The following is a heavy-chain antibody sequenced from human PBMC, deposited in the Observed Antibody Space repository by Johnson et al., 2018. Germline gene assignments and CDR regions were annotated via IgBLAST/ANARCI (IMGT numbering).Heavy chain of an antibody. V-gene: IGHV1-69*05. CDR2: IIPIFGTA. D-gene: IGHD6-19*01. J-gene: IGHJ3*02. CDR1: GGTFSSYA. Sequence: QVQLVQSGAEVKKPGSSVKVSCKASGGTFSSYAISWVRQAPGQGLEWMGGIIPIFGTANSAQKFQGRVPMTTDTSTSTAYMELRSLRSDATAVYYCARIEVAVADIWGQGTMVTVSS. CDR3: ARIEVAVADI.